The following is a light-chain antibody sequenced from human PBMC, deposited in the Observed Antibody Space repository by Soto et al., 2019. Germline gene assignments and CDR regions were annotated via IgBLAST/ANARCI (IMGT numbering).Light chain of an antibody. J-gene: IGKJ1*01. V-gene: IGKV1-27*01. CDR2: AAS. CDR1: QGISNY. Sequence: DIQMTQSPSSLSASVGDRVTITCRASQGISNYLAWYQQKPVKVPKLLIYAASTLQSGVRSRFSGSGSGTDFTLTISRLQPEDVATYYCQRYNSVPVWFGQGTKVEIK. CDR3: QRYNSVPVW.